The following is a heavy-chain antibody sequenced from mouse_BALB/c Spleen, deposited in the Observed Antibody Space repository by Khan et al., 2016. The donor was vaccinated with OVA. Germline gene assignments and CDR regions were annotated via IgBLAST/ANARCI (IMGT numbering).Heavy chain of an antibody. CDR1: GFSLSSSGVG. V-gene: IGHV8-12*01. CDR2: IYWDDDK. CDR3: ARRRGISYDCGVFAY. D-gene: IGHD2-4*01. Sequence: QVTLKESGPGILQPSQTLSLTCSCSGFSLSSSGVGVTWIRQPSGKGLEWLAHIYWDDDKRYNPSLKSRLTISKDASNNQVFLKITSVDTADTATYYCARRRGISYDCGVFAYWGQGTLVTVSA. J-gene: IGHJ3*01.